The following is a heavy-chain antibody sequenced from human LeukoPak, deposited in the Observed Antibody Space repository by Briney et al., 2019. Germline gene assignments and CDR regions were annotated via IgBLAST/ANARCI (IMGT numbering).Heavy chain of an antibody. Sequence: ASVKVSCKASGYTFTSYDINWVRQATGQGLEWMGWMNPNSGNTGYAQKFQGRVTMPRNTSISTAYMELSSLRSEDTAVYYCARVEVYCSSTSCYLGYNWFDPWGQGTLVTVSS. CDR2: MNPNSGNT. J-gene: IGHJ5*02. CDR3: ARVEVYCSSTSCYLGYNWFDP. V-gene: IGHV1-8*01. CDR1: GYTFTSYD. D-gene: IGHD2-2*01.